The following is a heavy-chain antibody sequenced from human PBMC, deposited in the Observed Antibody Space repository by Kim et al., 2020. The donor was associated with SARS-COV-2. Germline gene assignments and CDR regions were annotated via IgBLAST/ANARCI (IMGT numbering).Heavy chain of an antibody. CDR1: GYTFTSYY. Sequence: ASVKVSCKASGYTFTSYYMHWVRQAPGQGLEWMGIINPSGGSTSYAQKFQGRVTMTRDTSTSTVYMELSSLRSEDTAVYYCARVVGQWLNHAPGGMDVWGQGTTVTVSS. D-gene: IGHD6-19*01. CDR3: ARVVGQWLNHAPGGMDV. V-gene: IGHV1-46*01. CDR2: INPSGGST. J-gene: IGHJ6*02.